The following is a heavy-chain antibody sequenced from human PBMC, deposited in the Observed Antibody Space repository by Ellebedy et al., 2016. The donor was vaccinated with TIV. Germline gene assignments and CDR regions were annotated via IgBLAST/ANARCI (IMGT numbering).Heavy chain of an antibody. J-gene: IGHJ5*02. V-gene: IGHV4-61*01. CDR1: GGSVSSGSYY. D-gene: IGHD2-2*01. CDR2: IYYSGST. Sequence: GSLRLXCTVSGGSVSSGSYYWSWIRQPPGKGLEWIGYIYYSGSTNYNPSLKSRVTISVDTSKNQFSLKLSSVTAADTAVYYCARGIVVVPAAKWFDPWGQGTLVTVSS. CDR3: ARGIVVVPAAKWFDP.